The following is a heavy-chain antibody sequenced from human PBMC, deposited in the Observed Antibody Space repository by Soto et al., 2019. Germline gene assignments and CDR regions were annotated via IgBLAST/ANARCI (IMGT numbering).Heavy chain of an antibody. J-gene: IGHJ4*02. CDR1: GFSFNTRGVS. D-gene: IGHD6-19*01. CDR2: IYWDNDR. Sequence: QTTLKESGPSLIKPTQTLALTCTFSGFSFNTRGVSVAWIRQPPGKTLEWLAVIYWDNDRRYRPSMTDRLSITKDMSTEQVVLTMTTVDPVDTGTYYCAHLVPGPLCCAYWGQGALVTVSS. CDR3: AHLVPGPLCCAY. V-gene: IGHV2-5*02.